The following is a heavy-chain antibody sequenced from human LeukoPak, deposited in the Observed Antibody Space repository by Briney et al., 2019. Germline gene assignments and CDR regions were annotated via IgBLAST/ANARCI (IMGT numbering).Heavy chain of an antibody. CDR1: GGTFSSYA. CDR2: IIPIFGTA. Sequence: SVKVSCKASGGTFSSYAISWVRQAPGQGLEWMGGIIPIFGTANYAQKFQGGVTITADESTSTAYMELSSLRSEDTAVYYCAREDRAGGDYGDYYYGMDVWGQGTTVTVSS. J-gene: IGHJ6*02. D-gene: IGHD4-17*01. CDR3: AREDRAGGDYGDYYYGMDV. V-gene: IGHV1-69*13.